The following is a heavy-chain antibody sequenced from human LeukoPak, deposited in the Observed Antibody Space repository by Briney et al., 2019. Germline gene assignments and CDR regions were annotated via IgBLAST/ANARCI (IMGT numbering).Heavy chain of an antibody. CDR3: AREGSGYYDSSGYYVGPFDY. J-gene: IGHJ4*02. D-gene: IGHD3-22*01. Sequence: PGGSLRLSCAASGFTFSSYAMSWVRQAPGKGLEWVSAISGSGGSTYYADSVKGRFTISRDNSKNTLYLQMNSLRAEDTAVYYCAREGSGYYDSSGYYVGPFDYWGQGTLVTVSS. V-gene: IGHV3-23*01. CDR1: GFTFSSYA. CDR2: ISGSGGST.